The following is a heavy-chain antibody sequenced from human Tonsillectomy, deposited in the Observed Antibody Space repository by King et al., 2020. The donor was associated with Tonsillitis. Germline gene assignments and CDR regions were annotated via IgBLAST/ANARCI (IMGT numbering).Heavy chain of an antibody. V-gene: IGHV3-9*01. CDR3: AKGEDYESGANADY. CDR2: ISWNSGRI. D-gene: IGHD3-22*01. CDR1: GFTFDDYA. Sequence: VQLVESGGGLVQPGRSLRLSCAASGFTFDDYAMYWVRQAPGKGLEWVSGISWNSGRIGYADSVKGRFTISRDNAKNSLYLQMNSLRAEDTALYFCAKGEDYESGANADYWGQGTLVTVSS. J-gene: IGHJ4*02.